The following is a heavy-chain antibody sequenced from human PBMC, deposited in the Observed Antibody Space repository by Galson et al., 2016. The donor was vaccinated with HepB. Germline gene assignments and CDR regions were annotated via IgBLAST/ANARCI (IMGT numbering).Heavy chain of an antibody. CDR1: GFSVSTRGVG. Sequence: PALVKPTQTLTLTCTFSGFSVSTRGVGVGWIRQPAGKALEWLALIYWDVDKRYRPSLASRLTITKDTSRNQVALIMTNMDPEDTATYYFAHRQDYYVVLPGYYNRYYFDHWGPGTLVTVSS. CDR3: AHRQDYYVVLPGYYNRYYFDH. J-gene: IGHJ4*02. D-gene: IGHD3-9*01. CDR2: IYWDVDK. V-gene: IGHV2-5*02.